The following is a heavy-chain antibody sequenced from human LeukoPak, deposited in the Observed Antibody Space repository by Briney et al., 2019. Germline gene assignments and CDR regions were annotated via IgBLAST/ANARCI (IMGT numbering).Heavy chain of an antibody. J-gene: IGHJ3*02. CDR2: VYYSGST. D-gene: IGHD6-19*01. Sequence: SETLSLTCTVSGGSISSSSYYWGWIRQPPGKGLEWIGSVYYSGSTYYNPSLKSRVTISVDTSENQFSLKLSSVTAADTAVYYCARLAVTSDAFDIWGQGTMVTVSS. V-gene: IGHV4-39*01. CDR3: ARLAVTSDAFDI. CDR1: GGSISSSSYY.